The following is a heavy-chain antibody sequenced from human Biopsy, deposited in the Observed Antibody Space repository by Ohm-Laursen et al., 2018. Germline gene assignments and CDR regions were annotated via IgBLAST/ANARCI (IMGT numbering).Heavy chain of an antibody. CDR1: GFTFSGFS. J-gene: IGHJ4*02. CDR3: ARDGEAKYCKHGVCPSDF. D-gene: IGHD2-8*01. Sequence: SLRLSCAASGFTFSGFSMNWVRQAPGKGLEWVSSISASGNYIYYTDSVKGRFTVSRDNGKNSVYLQMNILRVEDTAVYYCARDGEAKYCKHGVCPSDFWGQGTLVTVSS. V-gene: IGHV3-21*01. CDR2: ISASGNYI.